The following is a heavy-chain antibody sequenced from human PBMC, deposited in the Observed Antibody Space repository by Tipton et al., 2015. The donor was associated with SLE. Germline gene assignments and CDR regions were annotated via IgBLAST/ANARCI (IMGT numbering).Heavy chain of an antibody. V-gene: IGHV4-39*07. J-gene: IGHJ5*02. CDR3: ARGLWFEP. CDR2: IYYSGST. CDR1: GGSISSSSYY. Sequence: LRLSCTVSGGSISSSSYYWGWIRQPPGKGLEWIGSIYYSGSTYYNPSLKSRVTISVDTSKNQFSLKLSSVTAADTAVYYCARGLWFEPWGQGTLVTVSS.